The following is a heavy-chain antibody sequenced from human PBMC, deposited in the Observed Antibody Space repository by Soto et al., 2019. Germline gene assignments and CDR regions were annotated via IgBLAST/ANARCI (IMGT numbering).Heavy chain of an antibody. CDR3: ARRVTVTYFFDF. V-gene: IGHV4-34*01. J-gene: IGHJ4*02. CDR1: SGSVSDYW. D-gene: IGHD4-17*01. Sequence: TSETLSLTCAVYSGSVSDYWWSWIRQPPGKGLEWIGEINYRGNTNYDPSLKSRVTISVDTSKNQFSPRLTSVTAADTAVYYCARRVTVTYFFDFWAQGTLVTVSS. CDR2: INYRGNT.